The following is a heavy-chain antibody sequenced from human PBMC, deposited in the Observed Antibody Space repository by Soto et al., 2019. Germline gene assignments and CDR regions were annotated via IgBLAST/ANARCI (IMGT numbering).Heavy chain of an antibody. J-gene: IGHJ4*02. CDR1: GGSISSGRFY. V-gene: IGHV4-31*03. CDR3: ARTTFYDVFTAYYSLFDY. D-gene: IGHD3-9*01. CDR2: ISDSGSS. Sequence: QVQLQESGPGLVKPSQTLTLTCTVSGGSISSGRFYWSWIRQHPGKGLEWIGHISDSGSSYYNPSLASRVAISVDKSKHPLSLKLSAVTAADTAVYFCARTTFYDVFTAYYSLFDYWGQGTMVTVSS.